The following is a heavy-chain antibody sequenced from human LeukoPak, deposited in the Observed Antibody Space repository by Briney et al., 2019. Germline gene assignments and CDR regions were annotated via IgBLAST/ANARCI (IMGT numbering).Heavy chain of an antibody. Sequence: TSETLSLTCTVSGGSISNYYWSWIRQPAGKGLEWIGRIYSNGDTNYNPSLKSRLTMSVDTSKNQFPLNLYSVTAADTAVYYCARGGTMGNANWFDPWGQGTLVTVSS. J-gene: IGHJ5*02. V-gene: IGHV4-4*07. CDR1: GGSISNYY. CDR3: ARGGTMGNANWFDP. CDR2: IYSNGDT. D-gene: IGHD3-16*01.